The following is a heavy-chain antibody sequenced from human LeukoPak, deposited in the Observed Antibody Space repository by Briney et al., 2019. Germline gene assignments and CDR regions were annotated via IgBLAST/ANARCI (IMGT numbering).Heavy chain of an antibody. V-gene: IGHV3-23*01. D-gene: IGHD3-22*01. Sequence: GGSLRLSCAASGFTFSSYAMSWVRQAPGKGLEWVSAISGSGGSTYYADSVKGRFTISRDNAKNSLYLQMNSLRAEDTAVYYCARDTYYDSSGYYGSVYWGQGTLVTVSS. CDR3: ARDTYYDSSGYYGSVY. J-gene: IGHJ4*02. CDR2: ISGSGGST. CDR1: GFTFSSYA.